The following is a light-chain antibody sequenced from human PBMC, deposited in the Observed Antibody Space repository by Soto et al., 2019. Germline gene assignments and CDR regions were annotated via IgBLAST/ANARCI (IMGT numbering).Light chain of an antibody. J-gene: IGKJ1*01. CDR2: KVS. CDR3: MQGTHWPWT. V-gene: IGKV2-30*02. Sequence: DVVMTQSPLSLPVTLGQPASISCRSSQSLIHSDGDTYLNWFQQMPGQSPRRLIYKVSDRDSGVPDRFSGSGSGTDFTLKISRVEAEDVGIYYCMQGTHWPWTFGQGTEVVIK. CDR1: QSLIHSDGDTY.